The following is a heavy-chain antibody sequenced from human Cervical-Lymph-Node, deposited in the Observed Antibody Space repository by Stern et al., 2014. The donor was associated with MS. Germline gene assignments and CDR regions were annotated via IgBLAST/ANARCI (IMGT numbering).Heavy chain of an antibody. CDR1: GGSISSGNYY. D-gene: IGHD3-9*01. CDR3: ARGNYDVLTDNGGHGFDI. V-gene: IGHV4-61*02. J-gene: IGHJ3*02. Sequence: QLQLQESGPGLVKPSQTLSLTCTVSGGSISSGNYYWSWIRQPAGEGLEWIGRIYSSGSTQYNPPLKSRVTISADTATNQFSLRLGLVTAADTAVYYCARGNYDVLTDNGGHGFDIWGQGTMVTVSS. CDR2: IYSSGST.